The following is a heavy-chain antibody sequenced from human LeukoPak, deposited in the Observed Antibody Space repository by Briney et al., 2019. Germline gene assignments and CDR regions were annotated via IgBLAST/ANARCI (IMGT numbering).Heavy chain of an antibody. J-gene: IGHJ4*02. D-gene: IGHD7-27*01. CDR2: VSPPGGGT. V-gene: IGHV3-23*01. CDR3: ARDLAWGAFDY. Sequence: GGSLRLSCGASGFTFSKHGMNWVRQAPGKGLEWLSGVSPPGGGTYYADSVKGRFTISRDDSKNTLSLQMDSLRVEDTAVYYCARDLAWGAFDYWGQGTLVTVSS. CDR1: GFTFSKHG.